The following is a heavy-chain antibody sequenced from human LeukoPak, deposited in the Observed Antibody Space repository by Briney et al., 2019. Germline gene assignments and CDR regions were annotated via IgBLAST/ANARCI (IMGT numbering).Heavy chain of an antibody. D-gene: IGHD4-11*01. CDR1: GFTFSSYW. J-gene: IGHJ4*02. Sequence: PGGSLRLSCAASGFTFSSYWMSWVRQAPGKGLEWVSAISGSGGSTYYADSVKGRFTISRDNSKNTLYLQMNSLRAEDTAVYYCAKYSNYGPLFDYWGQGTLVTVSS. CDR2: ISGSGGST. CDR3: AKYSNYGPLFDY. V-gene: IGHV3-23*01.